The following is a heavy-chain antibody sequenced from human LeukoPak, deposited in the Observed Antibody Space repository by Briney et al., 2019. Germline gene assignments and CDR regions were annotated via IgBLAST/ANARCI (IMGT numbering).Heavy chain of an antibody. CDR3: ARAFSGYDLGRYYYYGMDV. D-gene: IGHD5-12*01. J-gene: IGHJ6*02. CDR1: GGSISSYY. CDR2: IYYSGST. Sequence: SETLSLTCTVSGGSISSYYWSWIRQPPGKGLEWIGYIYYSGSTNYNPSLKSRVTISVDTSKNQFSLKLSSVTAADTAVYYCARAFSGYDLGRYYYYGMDVWGQGTTVTVSS. V-gene: IGHV4-59*08.